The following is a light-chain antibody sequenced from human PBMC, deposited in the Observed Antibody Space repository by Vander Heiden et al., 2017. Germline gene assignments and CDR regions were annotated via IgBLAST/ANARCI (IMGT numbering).Light chain of an antibody. V-gene: IGLV1-51*02. CDR1: SFSIGENA. J-gene: IGLJ2*01. CDR3: AKWDTSLTAWVV. Sequence: QSVLTPPPSVSPPPGQTVTITCAGTSFSIGENAVSWHQHLPGTVPKLLIYEKEHRPAGIPDRSAGSKSGTPATVGIGGLQTGDEADYYCAKWDTSLTAWVVFGGGTKLTVL. CDR2: EKE.